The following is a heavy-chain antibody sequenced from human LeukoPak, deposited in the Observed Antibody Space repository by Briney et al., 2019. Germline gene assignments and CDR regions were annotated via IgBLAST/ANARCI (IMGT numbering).Heavy chain of an antibody. CDR2: ISGSGGST. Sequence: PGGSLRPSCAASGFTFSSYAMSWVRQAPGKGLEWVSAISGSGGSTYYADSVKGRFTISRDNSKNTLYLQMNSLRAEDTAVYYCAKTGLWSMIVGNFDYWGQGTLVTVSS. CDR1: GFTFSSYA. V-gene: IGHV3-23*01. D-gene: IGHD3-22*01. CDR3: AKTGLWSMIVGNFDY. J-gene: IGHJ4*02.